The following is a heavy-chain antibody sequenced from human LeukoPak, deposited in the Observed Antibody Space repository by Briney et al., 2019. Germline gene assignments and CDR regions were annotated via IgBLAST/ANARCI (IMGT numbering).Heavy chain of an antibody. Sequence: GGSLRLSCAASGFTFSSYWMTWVRQAPGKGLEWVANIKRDGSEKYYVDSVKGRFTISRDNAKKSLYLQMNSLRAEDTAVYYCARAGYSSTWFLSYWGQGTLVTVSS. CDR2: IKRDGSEK. J-gene: IGHJ4*02. V-gene: IGHV3-7*01. CDR3: ARAGYSSTWFLSY. D-gene: IGHD6-13*01. CDR1: GFTFSSYW.